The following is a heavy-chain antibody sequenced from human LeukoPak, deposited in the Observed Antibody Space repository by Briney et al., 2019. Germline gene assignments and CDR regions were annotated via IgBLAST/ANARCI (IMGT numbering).Heavy chain of an antibody. J-gene: IGHJ4*02. V-gene: IGHV1-46*01. D-gene: IGHD6-19*01. Sequence: ASVKVSCKASGYTFTSYYMHWVRQAPGQGLEWMGIINPSGGSTSYAQKFQGRVTMTRDTSTSTVYMELSSLRSEDTAVYYCAREGMGTYSSGWYFDYWGQGTLVTVSS. CDR3: AREGMGTYSSGWYFDY. CDR2: INPSGGST. CDR1: GYTFTSYY.